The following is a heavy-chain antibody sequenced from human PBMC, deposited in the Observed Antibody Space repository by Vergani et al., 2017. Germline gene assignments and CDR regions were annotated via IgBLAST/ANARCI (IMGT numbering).Heavy chain of an antibody. D-gene: IGHD2-21*02. J-gene: IGHJ5*02. CDR1: GGSFSGYY. CDR3: AREMTENWFDP. CDR2: INHSGST. Sequence: QVQLQQWGAGLLKPSETLSLTCAVYGGSFSGYYWSWIRQPPGKGLVWIGEINHSGSTNYNPSLKSRVTISVDTSKNQFSLKLSSVTAADTAVYYCAREMTENWFDPWGQGTLVTVSS. V-gene: IGHV4-34*01.